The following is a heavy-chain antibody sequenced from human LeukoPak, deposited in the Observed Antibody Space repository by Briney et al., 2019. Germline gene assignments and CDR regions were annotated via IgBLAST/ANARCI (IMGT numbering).Heavy chain of an antibody. CDR2: ISSSSTYI. Sequence: GGSLRLSCAASGFTFSFYSMNWVRQAPGKGLEWVSSISSSSTYIYYADSVKGRFTISRDNAKTSVYLQMNSLRAEDTAVYYCARRVATANDAFDIWGQGTMVTVSS. CDR1: GFTFSFYS. CDR3: ARRVATANDAFDI. D-gene: IGHD6-13*01. J-gene: IGHJ3*02. V-gene: IGHV3-21*01.